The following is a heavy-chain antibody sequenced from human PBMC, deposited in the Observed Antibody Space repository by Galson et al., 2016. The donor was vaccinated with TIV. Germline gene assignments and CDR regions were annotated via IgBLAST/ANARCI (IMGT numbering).Heavy chain of an antibody. Sequence: SCKASGGTLRSYAFSWVRQAPGQGLEWMGGIIPILGTKYYAQKFQGRVTITTDESTSTVYMKLSSLRSEDTAVFDCAREWGNRMLAGADYLDYWGQGTLVTVSS. J-gene: IGHJ4*02. CDR3: AREWGNRMLAGADYLDY. V-gene: IGHV1-69*05. CDR1: GGTLRSYA. D-gene: IGHD6-13*01. CDR2: IIPILGTK.